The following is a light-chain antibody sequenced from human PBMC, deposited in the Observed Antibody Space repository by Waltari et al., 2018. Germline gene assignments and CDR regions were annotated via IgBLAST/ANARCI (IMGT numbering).Light chain of an antibody. CDR2: NVH. Sequence: QSALTQPASVSGSPGQSIAISCTGTSSDIGGHIHVSWYQQHPGKAPKIIIYNVHNRPSGGSVRFSGSISGLQAEDEADYYCGSYRSGSTLVFGGGTRLTVL. J-gene: IGLJ2*01. CDR3: GSYRSGSTLV. CDR1: SSDIGGHIH. V-gene: IGLV2-14*03.